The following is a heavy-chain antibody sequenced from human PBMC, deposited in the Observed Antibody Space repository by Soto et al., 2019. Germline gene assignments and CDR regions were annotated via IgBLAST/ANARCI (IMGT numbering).Heavy chain of an antibody. D-gene: IGHD2-21*01. CDR2: ITPIFGTA. Sequence: QVQLVQSGAEVKKPGSSVRVSCKASGGTFSNSIINWVRQAPGQGLEWMGGITPIFGTANYAQKFQDRVTSNADDSTTTAYMVLNSLRSEDTAVYSCESCGLTDQYWGQGTLVTVSS. V-gene: IGHV1-69*12. CDR1: GGTFSNSI. CDR3: ESCGLTDQY. J-gene: IGHJ4*02.